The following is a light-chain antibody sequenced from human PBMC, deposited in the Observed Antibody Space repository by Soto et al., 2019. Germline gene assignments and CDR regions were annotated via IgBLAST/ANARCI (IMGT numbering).Light chain of an antibody. CDR3: QYYDSSLSAYV. V-gene: IGLV1-40*01. J-gene: IGLJ1*01. Sequence: QSVLTQPPSLSGAPGRRVTVPCTGSISNMGAPFDVHWYQLLPGAVPKLLIFANDNLPSGVPDRFSASKSGTSASLAITGLQAGDEADYYCQYYDSSLSAYVFGTGTKVTVL. CDR1: ISNMGAPFD. CDR2: AND.